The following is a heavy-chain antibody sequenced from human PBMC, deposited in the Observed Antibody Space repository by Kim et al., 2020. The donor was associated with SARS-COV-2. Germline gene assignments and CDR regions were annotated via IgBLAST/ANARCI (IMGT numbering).Heavy chain of an antibody. D-gene: IGHD3-9*01. CDR3: ARPLRYFDWFGAFDI. V-gene: IGHV5-51*01. CDR1: GYSFTSYW. CDR2: IYPGDSDT. J-gene: IGHJ3*02. Sequence: GESLKISCKGSGYSFTSYWIGWVRQMPGKGLGWMGIIYPGDSDTRYSPSFQGQVTISADKSISTAYLQWSSLKASDTAMYYCARPLRYFDWFGAFDIWGQGTMVTVSS.